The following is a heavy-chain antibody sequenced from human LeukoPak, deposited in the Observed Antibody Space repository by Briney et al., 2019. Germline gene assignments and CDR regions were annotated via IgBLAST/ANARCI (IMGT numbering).Heavy chain of an antibody. V-gene: IGHV4-59*01. Sequence: SETLSLTCTVSGGSISSYYWSWIRQPPGKGLEWIGYIYYSGSTNYNPSLKSRVTISVDTSKNQFSLKLSSVTAADTAVYYCASGQDRENVDYWGQGTLVTVSS. CDR1: GGSISSYY. CDR3: ASGQDRENVDY. CDR2: IYYSGST. D-gene: IGHD1-1*01. J-gene: IGHJ4*02.